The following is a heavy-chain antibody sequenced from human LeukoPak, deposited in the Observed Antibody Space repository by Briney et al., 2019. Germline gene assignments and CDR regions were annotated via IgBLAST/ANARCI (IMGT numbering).Heavy chain of an antibody. J-gene: IGHJ6*03. Sequence: SETLSLTCAVSGGSISSSNWWTWVRQPPGKGLEWIGEIYHSGNTNYNPSLKSRVTISVDTSKNQFSLKLSSVTAADTAVYYCARGPAAIYYYYYMDVWGKGTPVTISS. CDR1: GGSISSSNW. V-gene: IGHV4-4*02. CDR3: ARGPAAIYYYYYMDV. CDR2: IYHSGNT. D-gene: IGHD2-2*01.